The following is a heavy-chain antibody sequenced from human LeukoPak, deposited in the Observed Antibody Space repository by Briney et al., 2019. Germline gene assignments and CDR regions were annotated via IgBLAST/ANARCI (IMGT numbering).Heavy chain of an antibody. Sequence: GGSLRPSCAASGFTFSSYAMHWVRQAPGKGLEWVAVISYDGSNKYYADSVKGRFTISRDNSKNTLYLQMNSLRAEDTAVYYCARDQSRTRGYFDYWGQGTLVTVSS. CDR1: GFTFSSYA. D-gene: IGHD3-10*01. CDR2: ISYDGSNK. CDR3: ARDQSRTRGYFDY. J-gene: IGHJ4*02. V-gene: IGHV3-30-3*01.